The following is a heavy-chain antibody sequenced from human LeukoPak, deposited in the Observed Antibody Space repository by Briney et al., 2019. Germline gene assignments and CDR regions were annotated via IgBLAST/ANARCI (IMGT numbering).Heavy chain of an antibody. CDR3: ARGVPSSWHINYFDY. J-gene: IGHJ4*02. V-gene: IGHV4-39*07. CDR2: IYTSGST. Sequence: SETLSLTCTVSGGSISSSSYYWGWIRQPPGKGLEWIGSIYTSGSTNYNPSLKNRVTMSVDTSKNQFSLKLSSVTAADTAVYYCARGVPSSWHINYFDYWSQGTLVTVSS. D-gene: IGHD6-13*01. CDR1: GGSISSSSYY.